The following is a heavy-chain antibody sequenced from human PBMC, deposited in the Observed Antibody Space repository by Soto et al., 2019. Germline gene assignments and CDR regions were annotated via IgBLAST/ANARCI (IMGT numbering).Heavy chain of an antibody. CDR1: GFTFSSYW. V-gene: IGHV3-74*01. CDR3: ARGGGPIAVAGTLFC. D-gene: IGHD6-19*01. J-gene: IGHJ4*02. Sequence: GGSLRLSCAASGFTFSSYWMHWVRQAPGKGLVWVSRINSDGSSTSYADSVKGRFTISRDNAKNTLYLQMNSLRAEDTAVYYCARGGGPIAVAGTLFCWGQGTLVTVSS. CDR2: INSDGSST.